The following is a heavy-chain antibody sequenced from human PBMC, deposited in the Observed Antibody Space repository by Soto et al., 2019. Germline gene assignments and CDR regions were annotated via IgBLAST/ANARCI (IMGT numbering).Heavy chain of an antibody. D-gene: IGHD3-22*01. Sequence: GASVNVSCKTSGYTFTDYYTHWVRQAPGQGLEWMGWMNPKSGGAYFAQKFQGRVTLTRDTSIGTAYIEVNSLTSDDTAVYFCTRENIENSDRLYDASDIWGDKTTVTGSP. V-gene: IGHV1-2*02. CDR1: GYTFTDYY. CDR3: TRENIENSDRLYDASDI. J-gene: IGHJ6*04. CDR2: MNPKSGGA.